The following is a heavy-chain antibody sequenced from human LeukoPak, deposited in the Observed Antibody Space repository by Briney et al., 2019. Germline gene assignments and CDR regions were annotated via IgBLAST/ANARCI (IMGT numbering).Heavy chain of an antibody. CDR3: ATVHSYYDSSGYRGFDY. V-gene: IGHV1-24*01. CDR2: FDPEDGET. Sequence: GASVKVSCKVSGYTLTELSMHWVRQAPGKGLEWMGGFDPEDGETIYAQKFQGRVTMTEDTSTDTAYMELSNLRSEDTAVYYCATVHSYYDSSGYRGFDYWGQGTLVTVSS. CDR1: GYTLTELS. D-gene: IGHD3-22*01. J-gene: IGHJ4*02.